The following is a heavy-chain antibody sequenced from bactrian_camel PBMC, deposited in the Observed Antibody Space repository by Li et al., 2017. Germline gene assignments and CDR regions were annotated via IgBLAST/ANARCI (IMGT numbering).Heavy chain of an antibody. CDR1: GLPHSSHC. CDR2: LDSDGAS. J-gene: IGHJ4*01. CDR3: AADRSRVRGTWHHPCGTAHY. V-gene: IGHV3S26*01. D-gene: IGHD7*01. Sequence: HVQLVESGGGSVQAGGSLTLSYAVSGLPHSSHCLGWFRQAPGKEREGVAALDSDGASSIADPVKGRFTISKDSAKSVLYLQMDSLKPEDTAVYYCAADRSRVRGTWHHPCGTAHYWGQGTQVTVS.